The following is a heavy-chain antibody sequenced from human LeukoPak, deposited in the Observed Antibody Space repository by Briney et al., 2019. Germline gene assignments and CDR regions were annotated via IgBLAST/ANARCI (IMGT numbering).Heavy chain of an antibody. CDR2: ITTGGSST. CDR3: ARDGFSGYGYDALDI. V-gene: IGHV3-48*04. D-gene: IGHD5-12*01. CDR1: GFTFSAYA. J-gene: IGHJ3*02. Sequence: GGSLRLSCAASGFTFSAYAMAWVRQAPGKGLECVSHITTGGSSTFHADSVKGRFTISRDNAKNSLYLQMNSLRGEDTAVYYCARDGFSGYGYDALDIWGQGTMVTVSS.